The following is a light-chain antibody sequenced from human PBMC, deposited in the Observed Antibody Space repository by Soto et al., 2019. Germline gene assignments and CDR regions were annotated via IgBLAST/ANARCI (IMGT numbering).Light chain of an antibody. J-gene: IGKJ1*01. Sequence: EIVMTQSPATLSVSPGERATLSFRASQSVSSNLAWYQQKPGQAPRLLIYGASPSATGIPARFSGSESGTKFNLTNSNLQSEEFAVYYCQQYNSWPPWTFGQGTKVEIK. V-gene: IGKV3-15*01. CDR1: QSVSSN. CDR3: QQYNSWPPWT. CDR2: GAS.